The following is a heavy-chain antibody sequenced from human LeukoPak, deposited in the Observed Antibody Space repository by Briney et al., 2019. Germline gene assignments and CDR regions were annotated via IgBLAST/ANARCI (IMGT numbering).Heavy chain of an antibody. CDR3: ASEGTIPDAVFDY. CDR1: GFTFSSYS. Sequence: GGSLRLSCAASGFTFSSYSMNWVRQAPGKGLEWVSSTTSSSSYRYYAGSVKGRFTISRDNAKNSLYLQMNSLRAEDTAVYYCASEGTIPDAVFDYWGQGTLVTVSS. J-gene: IGHJ4*02. CDR2: TTSSSSYR. V-gene: IGHV3-21*01. D-gene: IGHD3-3*01.